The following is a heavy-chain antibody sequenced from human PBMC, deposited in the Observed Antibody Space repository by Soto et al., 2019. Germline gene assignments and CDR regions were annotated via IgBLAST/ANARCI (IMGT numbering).Heavy chain of an antibody. CDR3: ASLDTAMAPYYYGMDV. Sequence: GASVKVSCKASGGTFSSYAISWVRQAPGQGLEWMGGIIPIFGTANYAQKFQGRVTITADESTSTAYMELSSLRSEDTAVYYCASLDTAMAPYYYGMDVWGQGTTVTVSS. V-gene: IGHV1-69*13. D-gene: IGHD5-18*01. J-gene: IGHJ6*02. CDR1: GGTFSSYA. CDR2: IIPIFGTA.